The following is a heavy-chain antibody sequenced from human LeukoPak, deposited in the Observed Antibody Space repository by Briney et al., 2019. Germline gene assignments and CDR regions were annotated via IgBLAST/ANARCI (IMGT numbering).Heavy chain of an antibody. V-gene: IGHV1-8*01. Sequence: ASVKVSCKASGYTFTSYDINWVRQATGQGLEWMGWMNPNSGNTGYAQKFQGRVTMTRNTSISTAYMELRSLRSDDTAVYYCARQYYYGSGSYYSPLDYWGQGTLVTVSS. D-gene: IGHD3-10*01. CDR1: GYTFTSYD. CDR3: ARQYYYGSGSYYSPLDY. J-gene: IGHJ4*02. CDR2: MNPNSGNT.